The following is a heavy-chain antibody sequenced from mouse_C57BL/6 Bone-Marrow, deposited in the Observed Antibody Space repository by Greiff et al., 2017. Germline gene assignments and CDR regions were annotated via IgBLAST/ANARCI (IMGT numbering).Heavy chain of an antibody. CDR3: ARDYYYGSSWFAY. CDR2: ISSGSSTI. J-gene: IGHJ3*01. D-gene: IGHD1-1*01. CDR1: GFTFSDYG. Sequence: EVKVVESGGGLVKPGGSLKLSCAASGFTFSDYGMHWVRQAPEKGLEWVAYISSGSSTIYYADTVKGRFTISSDNAKNTLFLQMTSLRSEDTAMYYCARDYYYGSSWFAYWGQGTLVTVSA. V-gene: IGHV5-17*01.